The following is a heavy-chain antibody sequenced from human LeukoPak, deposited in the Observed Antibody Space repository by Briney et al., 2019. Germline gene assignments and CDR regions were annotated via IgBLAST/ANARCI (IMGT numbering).Heavy chain of an antibody. CDR1: GGSFSGYY. CDR2: INHSGST. CDR3: ARGKYSWPLDY. V-gene: IGHV4-34*01. D-gene: IGHD6-6*01. Sequence: SETLPLTCAVYGGSFSGYYWSWIRQPPGKGLEWIGEINHSGSTNYNPSLKSRVTISVDTSKNQFSLKLSSVTAADTAVYYCARGKYSWPLDYWGQGTLVTVSS. J-gene: IGHJ4*02.